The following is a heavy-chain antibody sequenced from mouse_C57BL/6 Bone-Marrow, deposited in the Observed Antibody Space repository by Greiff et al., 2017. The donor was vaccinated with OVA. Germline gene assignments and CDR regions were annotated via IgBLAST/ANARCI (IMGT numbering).Heavy chain of an antibody. D-gene: IGHD2-4*01. CDR2: ISSGGSYT. CDR1: GFTFSSYG. Sequence: EVQGVESGGDLVKPGGSLKLSCAASGFTFSSYGMSWVRQTPDKRLEWVATISSGGSYTYYPDSVKGRFTISRDNAKNTLYLQMSSLKSEDTAMYYCARPPFYYDYDGDYWGQGTSVTVSS. J-gene: IGHJ4*01. CDR3: ARPPFYYDYDGDY. V-gene: IGHV5-6*01.